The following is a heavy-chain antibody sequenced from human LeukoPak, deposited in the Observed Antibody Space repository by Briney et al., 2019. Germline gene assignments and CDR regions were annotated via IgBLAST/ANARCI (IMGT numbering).Heavy chain of an antibody. V-gene: IGHV1-24*01. Sequence: ASVNVSCKVSGYTLTELSMHWVRQAPGKGLEWMGGFDPEDGETIYAQKFQGRVTMTEDTSTDTAYMELSSLRSEDTAVYYCATELHKTTYYDFWSGYYGIDYWGQGTLVTVSS. D-gene: IGHD3-3*01. J-gene: IGHJ4*02. CDR2: FDPEDGET. CDR3: ATELHKTTYYDFWSGYYGIDY. CDR1: GYTLTELS.